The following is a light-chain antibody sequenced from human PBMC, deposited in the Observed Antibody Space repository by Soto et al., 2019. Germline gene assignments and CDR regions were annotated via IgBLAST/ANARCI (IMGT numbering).Light chain of an antibody. J-gene: IGKJ2*01. CDR1: QSVGNY. CDR2: RAS. CDR3: QQYTVSMYT. Sequence: EVVLTQSPATLSVSPGEGATLSCRASQSVGNYLAWYQQTPGQAPRLLISRASTGATGIPDRFSGSGSGTDFTLTINRLEPEDSAVYYCQQYTVSMYTFGQGTKVDIK. V-gene: IGKV3-20*01.